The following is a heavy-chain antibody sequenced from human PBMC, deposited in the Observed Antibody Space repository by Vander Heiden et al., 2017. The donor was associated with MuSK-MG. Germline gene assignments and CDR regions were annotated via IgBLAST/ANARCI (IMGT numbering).Heavy chain of an antibody. CDR1: GYTLTELS. J-gene: IGHJ4*02. Sequence: QVQLVQSGAEVKKPGASVKVSCKVSGYTLTELSMHWVRQAPGKGLEWMGGFDPEDGETIYAQKFQGRVTMTEDTSTDTADMELSSMRSEETAVYYCATLSDGSGSLKAHFDYWGQGTLVTVYS. V-gene: IGHV1-24*01. CDR3: ATLSDGSGSLKAHFDY. D-gene: IGHD3-10*01. CDR2: FDPEDGET.